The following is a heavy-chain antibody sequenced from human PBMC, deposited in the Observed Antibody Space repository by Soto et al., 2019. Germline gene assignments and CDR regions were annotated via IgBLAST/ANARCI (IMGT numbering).Heavy chain of an antibody. V-gene: IGHV3-30-3*01. CDR1: GFTFSSYA. J-gene: IGHJ4*02. CDR2: ISYDGSNK. D-gene: IGHD3-10*01. CDR3: ARDPNYYGSGSSSIELDY. Sequence: GGSLRLSCAASGFTFSSYAMHWVRQAPGKGLEWVAVISYDGSNKYYADSVKGRFTISRDNSKNTLYLQMNSLRAEDTAVYYCARDPNYYGSGSSSIELDYWGQGTLVTVSS.